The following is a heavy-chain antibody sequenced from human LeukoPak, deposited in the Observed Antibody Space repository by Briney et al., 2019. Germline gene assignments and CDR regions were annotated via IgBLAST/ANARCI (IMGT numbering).Heavy chain of an antibody. D-gene: IGHD1-26*01. V-gene: IGHV3-23*01. J-gene: IGHJ4*02. CDR3: AKHSGSYYTAFDY. CDR1: GLTFSSYA. Sequence: GGSLRLSCAASGLTFSSYAMSWVRQAPGKGLEWVSAISGSGGSTYYADSVKGRFTISRDNSKNTLYLQMNSLRAEDTAVYYCAKHSGSYYTAFDYWGQGTLVTVSS. CDR2: ISGSGGST.